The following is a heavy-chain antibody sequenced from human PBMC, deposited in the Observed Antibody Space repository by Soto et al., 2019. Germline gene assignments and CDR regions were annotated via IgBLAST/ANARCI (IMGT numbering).Heavy chain of an antibody. Sequence: SETLSLTCTVSGGSISSYYWSWIRQPPGKGLEWIGYIYYSGSTNYNPSLKSRVTISVDTSKNQFSLKLSSVTAADTAVYYCARQSVFSGRPHFDYWGQGTLVTVSS. D-gene: IGHD3-16*01. CDR3: ARQSVFSGRPHFDY. J-gene: IGHJ4*02. V-gene: IGHV4-59*01. CDR1: GGSISSYY. CDR2: IYYSGST.